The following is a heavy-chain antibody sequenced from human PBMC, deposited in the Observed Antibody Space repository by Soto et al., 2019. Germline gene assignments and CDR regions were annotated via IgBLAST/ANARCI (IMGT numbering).Heavy chain of an antibody. CDR1: TYSVSTST. CDR2: INAGSGNK. D-gene: IGHD3-3*02. Sequence: CQSATYSVSTSTGKVLRKADGHSLEWMGRINAGSGNKKYSQNFQGRVSITRDTSASTVYMELTGLKSEDTAMYYCARDTETLGPRANDALYLWGQGTIVT. CDR3: ARDTETLGPRANDALYL. V-gene: IGHV1-3*01. J-gene: IGHJ3*01.